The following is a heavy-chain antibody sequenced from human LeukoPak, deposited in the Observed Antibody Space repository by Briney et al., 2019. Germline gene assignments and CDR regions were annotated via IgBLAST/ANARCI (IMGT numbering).Heavy chain of an antibody. J-gene: IGHJ5*02. D-gene: IGHD1-1*01. CDR3: ARATTGTYNWFDH. CDR2: IYYSGST. Sequence: PSETLSLTCIVSGGSISNYYWSWIRQPPGKGLEWIGYIYYSGSTKYNPSLMSRVTISVDTSKNQFSLRLSSVTAADTAVYYCARATTGTYNWFDHWGQGTLVTVSS. CDR1: GGSISNYY. V-gene: IGHV4-59*01.